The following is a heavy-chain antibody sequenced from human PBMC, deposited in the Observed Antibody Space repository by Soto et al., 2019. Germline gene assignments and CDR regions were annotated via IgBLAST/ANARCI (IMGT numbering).Heavy chain of an antibody. D-gene: IGHD6-19*01. J-gene: IGHJ3*02. V-gene: IGHV1-46*01. CDR1: GYTFTNYY. CDR3: ARDVAVAGSDTFDI. Sequence: ASVKVSCKASGYTFTNYYIHWVRQAPGQGLEWMAIINPSGGSTNFAQKFQGRATMTRDTSTSTVYMELSSLRSEDTAVYYCARDVAVAGSDTFDIWGQGTMVTVSS. CDR2: INPSGGST.